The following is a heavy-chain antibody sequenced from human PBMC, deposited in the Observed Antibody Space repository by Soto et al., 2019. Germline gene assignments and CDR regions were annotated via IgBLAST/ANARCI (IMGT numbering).Heavy chain of an antibody. V-gene: IGHV4-30-2*01. Sequence: QLQLQESGSGLVKPSQTLSLTCAVSGGSISSGGYSWSWIRQPPGKGLEWIGYIYHSGSTYYNPSLTGRVTIAVDRSKNQFSLKLSSVTAADTAVYYWARAGGLGAVAADYWGQGTLVTVSS. CDR2: IYHSGST. D-gene: IGHD6-19*01. J-gene: IGHJ4*02. CDR1: GGSISSGGYS. CDR3: ARAGGLGAVAADY.